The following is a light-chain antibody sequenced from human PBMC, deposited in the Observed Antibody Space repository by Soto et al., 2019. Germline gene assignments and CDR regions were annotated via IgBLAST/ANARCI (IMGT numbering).Light chain of an antibody. CDR1: QGISSY. Sequence: IRMPQSTSSLSASAGDGVTITFRASQGISSYLAWYQQKPGKAPKLLIYAASTLQSGVPSRFSASGSGTDFTLTISSLQPEDFATYYCLQDYDYPRTFGPGTKVDI. CDR3: LQDYDYPRT. J-gene: IGKJ1*01. V-gene: IGKV1-8*01. CDR2: AAS.